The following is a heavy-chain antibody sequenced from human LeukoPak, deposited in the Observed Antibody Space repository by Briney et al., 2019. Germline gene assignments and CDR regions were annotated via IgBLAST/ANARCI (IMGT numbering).Heavy chain of an antibody. D-gene: IGHD3-22*01. CDR3: ARGFPPRRYYDSGGHYSYFFDY. CDR2: ISAYDGYT. V-gene: IGHV1-18*01. Sequence: PGASVKVSCKASGYTFTSYGISWVRQAPGQGLEWMGWISAYDGYTKYAQTLQGRVTMTKDTSTSTAYMELRSLRSDDTAVYYCARGFPPRRYYDSGGHYSYFFDYWGQGTLVTVSS. CDR1: GYTFTSYG. J-gene: IGHJ4*02.